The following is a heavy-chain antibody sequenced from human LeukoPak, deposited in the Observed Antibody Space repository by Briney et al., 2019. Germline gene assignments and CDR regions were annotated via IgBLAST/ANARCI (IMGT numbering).Heavy chain of an antibody. CDR3: ARGGRLRYFDWLLSLDY. J-gene: IGHJ4*02. V-gene: IGHV4-39*01. CDR1: GGSISSSSYY. Sequence: SETLSLTCTVSGGSISSSSYYWGWIRQPPGKGLEWIGRIYYSGSTYYNPYLKSRVTISVDTSKNQFSLKLSSVTAADTAVYYCARGGRLRYFDWLLSLDYWGQGTLVTVSS. CDR2: IYYSGST. D-gene: IGHD3-9*01.